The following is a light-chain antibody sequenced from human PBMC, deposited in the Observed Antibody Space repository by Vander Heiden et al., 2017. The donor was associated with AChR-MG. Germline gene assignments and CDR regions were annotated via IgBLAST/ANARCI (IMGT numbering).Light chain of an antibody. J-gene: IGLJ2*01. Sequence: QSVLTQPPSASGTPGQRVTISCTGSRSTIGSNTVNWYHQLPGTAPNLLIYTDHQRPSGVPDRFSGSMSGTSASLAISGLQSDDEADYYCAAWGDSLNGAVFGGGTKLTVL. V-gene: IGLV1-44*01. CDR1: RSTIGSNT. CDR3: AAWGDSLNGAV. CDR2: TDH.